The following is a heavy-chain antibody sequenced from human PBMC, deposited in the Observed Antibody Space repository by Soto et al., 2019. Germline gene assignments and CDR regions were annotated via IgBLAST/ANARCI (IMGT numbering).Heavy chain of an antibody. Sequence: SQTLSLTCAISGDSVSSNIASWNWIRQSPSRGLEWLGRTYYRSKWYNEYVVSVKSRMTINPDTSKNQFSLQLNSVTSEDTAVYYCARGAHYYNGMDVWGQGTTVTVSS. J-gene: IGHJ6*02. CDR2: TYYRSKWYN. CDR1: GDSVSSNIAS. V-gene: IGHV6-1*01. CDR3: ARGAHYYNGMDV.